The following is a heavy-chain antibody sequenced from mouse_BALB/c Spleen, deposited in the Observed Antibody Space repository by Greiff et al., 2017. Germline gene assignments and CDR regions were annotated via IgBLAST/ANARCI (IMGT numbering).Heavy chain of an antibody. V-gene: IGHV1S81*02. CDR2: INPSNGGT. CDR3: TRRGIYYDYDYAMDY. D-gene: IGHD2-4*01. J-gene: IGHJ4*01. CDR1: GYTFTSYY. Sequence: QVQLQQSGAELVKPGASVKLSCKASGYTFTSYYMYWVKQRPGQGLEWIGEINPSNGGTNFNEKFKSKATLTVDKSSSTAYMQLSSLTSEDSAVYYCTRRGIYYDYDYAMDYWGQGTSVTVSA.